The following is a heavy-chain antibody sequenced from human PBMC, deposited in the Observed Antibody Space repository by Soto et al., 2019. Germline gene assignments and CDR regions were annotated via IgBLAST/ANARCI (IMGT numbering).Heavy chain of an antibody. CDR2: IYYSGST. CDR3: ASHGIAVAGTRVAFDI. CDR1: GGSISSYY. J-gene: IGHJ3*02. Sequence: PSETLSLTCTVSGGSISSYYWSWIRQPPGKGLEWIGYIYYSGSTNYNPSLKSRVTISVDTSKNQFSLKLSSVTAADTAVYYCASHGIAVAGTRVAFDIWGQGTMVTVSS. D-gene: IGHD6-19*01. V-gene: IGHV4-59*08.